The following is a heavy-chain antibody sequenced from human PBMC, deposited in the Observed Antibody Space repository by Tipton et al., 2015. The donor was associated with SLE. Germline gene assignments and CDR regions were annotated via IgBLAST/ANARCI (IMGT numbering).Heavy chain of an antibody. D-gene: IGHD6-19*01. CDR2: ISHSGNA. J-gene: IGHJ4*02. Sequence: PGLVKPSETLSLTCAVSGYSISSGHYWGWIRQTPGEGLEWLGCISHSGNAYYNPSLKSRVSMSIETTKNQVFLRLSSVTAADMAGYYCARRSLLAVPKWGQGTLVTVSS. V-gene: IGHV4-38-2*01. CDR1: GYSISSGHY. CDR3: ARRSLLAVPK.